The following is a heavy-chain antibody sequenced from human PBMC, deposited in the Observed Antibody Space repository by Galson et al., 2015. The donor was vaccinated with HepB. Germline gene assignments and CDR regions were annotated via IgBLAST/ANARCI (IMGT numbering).Heavy chain of an antibody. J-gene: IGHJ4*02. CDR2: ISAYNDNT. Sequence: SVKVSCKASGYTFTSYGISWVRQAPGQGLEWMGWISAYNDNTNYAQKFQGRVTMTTDSSTRTAYMELRSLRSDDTAVYYCARGAASGSFDYWGQGTLVTVSS. CDR3: ARGAASGSFDY. CDR1: GYTFTSYG. V-gene: IGHV1-18*04. D-gene: IGHD6-13*01.